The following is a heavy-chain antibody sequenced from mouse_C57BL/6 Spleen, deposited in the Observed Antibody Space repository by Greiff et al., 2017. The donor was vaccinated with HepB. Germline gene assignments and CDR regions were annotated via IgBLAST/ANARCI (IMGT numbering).Heavy chain of an antibody. CDR2: IRNKANGYTT. Sequence: DVKLVESGGGLVQPGGSLSVSCAASGFTFTDYYMSWVRQPPGKALDWLGFIRNKANGYTTEYSASVKGRFTISRDNSQSLLYLQMNVLRAEDSATYYCARSDGYYDWYFDVWGTGTTVTVAS. D-gene: IGHD2-3*01. J-gene: IGHJ1*03. V-gene: IGHV7-3*01. CDR1: GFTFTDYY. CDR3: ARSDGYYDWYFDV.